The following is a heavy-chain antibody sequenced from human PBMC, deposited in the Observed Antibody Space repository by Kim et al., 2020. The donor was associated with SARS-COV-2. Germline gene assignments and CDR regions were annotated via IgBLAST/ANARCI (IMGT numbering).Heavy chain of an antibody. Sequence: QKLQGRVTMTTDTSTSTAYMELRSLRSDDTAVYYCARDQTSRDGYKFDYWGQGTLVTVSS. D-gene: IGHD5-12*01. J-gene: IGHJ4*02. CDR3: ARDQTSRDGYKFDY. V-gene: IGHV1-18*01.